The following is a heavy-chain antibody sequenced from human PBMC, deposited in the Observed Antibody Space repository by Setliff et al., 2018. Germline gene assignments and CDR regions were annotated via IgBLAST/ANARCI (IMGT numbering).Heavy chain of an antibody. CDR2: ISRSSTYI. J-gene: IGHJ3*02. CDR3: ARGHHVLRYFDWLFYASDAFDI. D-gene: IGHD3-9*01. Sequence: PGGSLRLSCAASGFTFSSYSMNWVRQAPGKGLEWVSSISRSSTYIYYADSMKGRFTISRDNAKNSLYLQMNSLRAEDTAVYYCARGHHVLRYFDWLFYASDAFDIWGQGTMVTVSS. CDR1: GFTFSSYS. V-gene: IGHV3-21*01.